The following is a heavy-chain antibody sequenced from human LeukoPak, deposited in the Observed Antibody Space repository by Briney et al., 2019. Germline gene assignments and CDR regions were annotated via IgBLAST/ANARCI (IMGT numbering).Heavy chain of an antibody. Sequence: PSETLSLTCAVYGGSFSGYYWSWIRQPPGKGLEWIGEINHSGSTNYNPSLKSRVTISVDTSKNQFSLKLSSVTAADTAVYYCARHLGYSSSWYYYYYYYMDVWGKGTTVTISS. D-gene: IGHD6-13*01. V-gene: IGHV4-34*01. J-gene: IGHJ6*03. CDR3: ARHLGYSSSWYYYYYYYMDV. CDR1: GGSFSGYY. CDR2: INHSGST.